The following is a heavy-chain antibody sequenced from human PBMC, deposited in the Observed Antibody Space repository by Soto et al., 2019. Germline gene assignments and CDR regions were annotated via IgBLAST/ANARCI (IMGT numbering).Heavy chain of an antibody. D-gene: IGHD4-17*01. CDR2: IYYSGST. Sequence: QVQLQESGPGLVKPSQTLSLTCTVSGGSISSGGYYWSWIRQHPGKGLEWIGDIYYSGSTYYNPSLQSRVTISVDTSKNHFSLKLSSVTAADTAVYYCARVPGNYGGNPERVWYFDLWGRGTLVTVSS. CDR3: ARVPGNYGGNPERVWYFDL. V-gene: IGHV4-31*03. J-gene: IGHJ2*01. CDR1: GGSISSGGYY.